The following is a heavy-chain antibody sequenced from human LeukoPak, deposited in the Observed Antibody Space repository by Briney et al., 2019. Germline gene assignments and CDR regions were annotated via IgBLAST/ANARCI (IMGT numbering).Heavy chain of an antibody. D-gene: IGHD5-12*01. V-gene: IGHV3-53*01. J-gene: IGHJ4*02. CDR3: ARDSDSGYGPFAS. CDR2: IHSGGTT. CDR1: GFTVSNNY. Sequence: GGSLRLSCAASGFTVSNNYMSWVRHAPGKGLEWVSVIHSGGTTNYADSVQGRFTISRDNSKTTVYLHMNSLGAEDTAVYYCARDSDSGYGPFASWGQGTLVTVSS.